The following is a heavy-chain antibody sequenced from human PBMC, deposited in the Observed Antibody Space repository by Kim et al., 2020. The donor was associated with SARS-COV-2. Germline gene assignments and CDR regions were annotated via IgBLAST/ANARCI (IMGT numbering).Heavy chain of an antibody. CDR2: YTSVRT. V-gene: IGHV4-4*07. Sequence: YTSVRTNYNPSLQSRVTMSVDMSKTQFSLKLSPVTAADTAVYYCARALGHWGQGTLVTVSS. J-gene: IGHJ4*02. CDR3: ARALGH.